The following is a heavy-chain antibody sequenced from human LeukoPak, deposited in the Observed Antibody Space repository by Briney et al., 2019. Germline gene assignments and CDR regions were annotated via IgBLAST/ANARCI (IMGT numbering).Heavy chain of an antibody. Sequence: GGSLRLSCAASGFTVTTNYMSWVRQAPGKGLEWVSSINWNGGSTYYADSVKGRFTISRDNAKNSLYLQMNSLRAEDTALYHCARDRGRYCSGGTCYDWFDPWGQGTLVTVSS. D-gene: IGHD2-15*01. CDR1: GFTVTTNY. CDR3: ARDRGRYCSGGTCYDWFDP. CDR2: INWNGGST. J-gene: IGHJ5*02. V-gene: IGHV3-20*01.